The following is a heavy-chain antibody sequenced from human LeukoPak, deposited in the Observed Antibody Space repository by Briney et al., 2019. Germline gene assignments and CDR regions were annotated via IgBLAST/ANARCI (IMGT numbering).Heavy chain of an antibody. V-gene: IGHV1-2*02. CDR2: INPNSGGT. CDR3: ARDHGALDAFDI. Sequence: ASVKVSCKASGYTFTGYYIHWVRQAPGQGLGWMGWINPNSGGTNYAQKFQGRVTMTRDTSISTAYMELSRLRSDDTAVYYCARDHGALDAFDIWGQGTMVTVSS. J-gene: IGHJ3*02. CDR1: GYTFTGYY. D-gene: IGHD3-16*01.